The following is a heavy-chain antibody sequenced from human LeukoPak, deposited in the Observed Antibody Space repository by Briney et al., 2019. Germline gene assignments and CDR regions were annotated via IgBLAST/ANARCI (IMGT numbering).Heavy chain of an antibody. CDR2: ISSSSSTI. D-gene: IGHD2-8*01. CDR1: GFTFNSYS. CDR3: ARDKNGYYYYGMDV. Sequence: GGSLRLSCAASGFTFNSYSMNWVRQAPGKGLEWVSYISSSSSTIYYADSVKGRFTISRDNAKNSLYLQMNSLRDEDTAVYYCARDKNGYYYYGMDVWGQGTTVTVSS. V-gene: IGHV3-48*02. J-gene: IGHJ6*02.